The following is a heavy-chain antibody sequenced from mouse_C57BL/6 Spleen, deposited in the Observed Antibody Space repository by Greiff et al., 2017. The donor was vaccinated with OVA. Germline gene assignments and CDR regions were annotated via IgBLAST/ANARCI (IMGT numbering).Heavy chain of an antibody. D-gene: IGHD2-2*01. CDR2: IWTGGGT. Sequence: VQLVESGPGLVAPSQSLSITCTVSGFSLTSYAISWVRQPPGKGLEWLGVIWTGGGTNDNSALKSRLSISKDNSKSQVFLKMNSLQTDDTARYYCARSLMVTTDWYFDVWGTGTTVTVSS. J-gene: IGHJ1*03. CDR3: ARSLMVTTDWYFDV. CDR1: GFSLTSYA. V-gene: IGHV2-9-1*01.